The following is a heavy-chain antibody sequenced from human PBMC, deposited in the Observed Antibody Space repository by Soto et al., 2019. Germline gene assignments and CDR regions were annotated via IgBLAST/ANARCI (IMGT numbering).Heavy chain of an antibody. Sequence: QLLLQESGPGLVKPSETLSLTCAVSGASISESSHYWAWIRQPPGKGLEWIASIYYTGRTYYNPPIRSRLTISIDTARAQCSLNLSSVTAADMAVYYCARQLGNYGDWAFDFWGQGTLVPVSS. J-gene: IGHJ4*02. CDR1: GASISESSHY. CDR2: IYYTGRT. D-gene: IGHD4-17*01. V-gene: IGHV4-39*01. CDR3: ARQLGNYGDWAFDF.